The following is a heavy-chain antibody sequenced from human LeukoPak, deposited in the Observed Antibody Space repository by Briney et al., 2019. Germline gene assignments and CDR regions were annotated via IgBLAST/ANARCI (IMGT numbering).Heavy chain of an antibody. D-gene: IGHD3-10*01. Sequence: SETLSLTCTVSGGSISSYYWSWIRQPPGKGLEWIGYIYYSGSTNYNPSLKSRVTISVDTSKNQFSLKLSSVTAADTAVYYCARQLEGFNAPYGSGRGAGMDVWGQGTAVTVSS. J-gene: IGHJ6*02. V-gene: IGHV4-59*08. CDR1: GGSISSYY. CDR2: IYYSGST. CDR3: ARQLEGFNAPYGSGRGAGMDV.